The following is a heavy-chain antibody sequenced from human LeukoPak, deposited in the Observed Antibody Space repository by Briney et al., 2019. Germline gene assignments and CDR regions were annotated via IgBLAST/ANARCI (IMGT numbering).Heavy chain of an antibody. CDR2: LIPVFGTT. CDR3: AKDLRMVRGLGAFDY. J-gene: IGHJ4*02. D-gene: IGHD3-10*01. CDR1: GGTFSSYA. Sequence: SVKVSCKTSGGTFSSYAINWVRQAPGQGLEWMGGLIPVFGTTNYAQKFKGRVTITADESTSTAYMELSSLRSDDTAVYYCAKDLRMVRGLGAFDYWGQGTLVTVSS. V-gene: IGHV1-69*13.